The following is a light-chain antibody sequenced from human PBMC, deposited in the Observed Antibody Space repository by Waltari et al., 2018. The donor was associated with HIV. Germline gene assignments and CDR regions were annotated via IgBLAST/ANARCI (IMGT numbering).Light chain of an antibody. CDR1: TLPRTY. CDR3: QSAHNSDVM. CDR2: QDT. Sequence: SYELTQTHAVSVPPGQPATLMCSRDTLPRTYVYWYQQKAGQAPVMIIFQDTKRPSDIPARFSTSSAGTTATLTISGVQAEDEADYFCQSAHNSDVMFGGGTKLTVL. V-gene: IGLV3-25*03. J-gene: IGLJ3*02.